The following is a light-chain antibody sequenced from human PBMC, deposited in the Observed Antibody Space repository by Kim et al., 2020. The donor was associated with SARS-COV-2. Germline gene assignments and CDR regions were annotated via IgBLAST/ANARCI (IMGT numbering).Light chain of an antibody. CDR1: SSDVGTYKY. J-gene: IGLJ1*01. Sequence: QSITISCTGTSSDVGTYKYVSWYQQYPGKAPKLMIYDVNKRPSGISNRFSGSKSGNTASLTISGLQAEDEADYYCSSYATSRSYVFGTGTKVTVL. CDR3: SSYATSRSYV. CDR2: DVN. V-gene: IGLV2-14*03.